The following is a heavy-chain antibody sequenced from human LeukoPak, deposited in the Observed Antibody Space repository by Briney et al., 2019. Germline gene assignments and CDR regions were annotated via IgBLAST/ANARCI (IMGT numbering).Heavy chain of an antibody. D-gene: IGHD1-26*01. J-gene: IGHJ3*02. CDR3: ARKELLAAFDI. CDR2: IYYSGST. CDR1: GGSISSGGYY. V-gene: IGHV4-31*03. Sequence: ASETLSLTCTVSGGSISSGGYYWSWIRQHPGKGLEWIGYIYYSGSTYYNPSLKSRVTISVDTSKNQFSLKLSSVTAADTAVYYCARKELLAAFDIWGQGTMVTVSS.